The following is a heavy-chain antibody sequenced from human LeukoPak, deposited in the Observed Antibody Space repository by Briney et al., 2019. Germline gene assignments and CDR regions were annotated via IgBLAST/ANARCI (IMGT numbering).Heavy chain of an antibody. D-gene: IGHD1-26*01. CDR1: GYSFTSYW. Sequence: GESLKISCKGSGYSFTSYWIGWVRQMPGKGLEWMGIIYPGDSDTRYSPSFQGQVTISADKSISTAYLQWNSLKASDTAMYYCARQVPPGIVGATKFDYWGQGTLVTVSS. CDR2: IYPGDSDT. V-gene: IGHV5-51*01. J-gene: IGHJ4*02. CDR3: ARQVPPGIVGATKFDY.